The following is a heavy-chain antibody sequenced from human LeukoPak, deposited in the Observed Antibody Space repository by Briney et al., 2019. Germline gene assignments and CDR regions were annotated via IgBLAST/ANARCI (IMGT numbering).Heavy chain of an antibody. Sequence: GGSLRLSCAASGFTFSSYSMNWVRQAPGKRLEWVSSISSSSSYIYYADSVKGRFIISRDNAKNSLYLQMNSLRAEDTAVYYCAKGGCSGTSCFVDYWGQGTLVTVSS. D-gene: IGHD2-2*01. V-gene: IGHV3-21*01. CDR2: ISSSSSYI. CDR1: GFTFSSYS. J-gene: IGHJ4*02. CDR3: AKGGCSGTSCFVDY.